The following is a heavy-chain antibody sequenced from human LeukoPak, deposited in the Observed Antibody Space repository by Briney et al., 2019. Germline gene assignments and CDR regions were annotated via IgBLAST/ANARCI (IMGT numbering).Heavy chain of an antibody. CDR1: GFTFSTYW. Sequence: GGSLRLSCEASGFTFSTYWMSWVRQAPGKGLEWVANIKQDGSEKYYVDSVKGRFTISRDNAKNSLYLQMNSLRAEDTAVYYCARDSPWDVWGQGTTVTVSS. V-gene: IGHV3-7*03. J-gene: IGHJ6*02. CDR3: ARDSPWDV. CDR2: IKQDGSEK.